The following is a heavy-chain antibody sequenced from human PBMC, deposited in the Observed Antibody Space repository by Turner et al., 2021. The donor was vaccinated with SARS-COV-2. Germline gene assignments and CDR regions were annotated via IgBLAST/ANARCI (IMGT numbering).Heavy chain of an antibody. CDR2: IYPGDSDT. CDR1: GYTFTSFW. J-gene: IGHJ4*02. Sequence: EVRLVQSGAEVTEPGQSLQISCKGSGYTFTSFWIGWVRQVPGKGREWLGNIYPGDSDTQYNPSFEDQVTISADKTLNTADLQWNSLEASDTAMYYCARGFLNLDIWGQGTLVSVSA. V-gene: IGHV5-51*03. CDR3: ARGFLNLDI.